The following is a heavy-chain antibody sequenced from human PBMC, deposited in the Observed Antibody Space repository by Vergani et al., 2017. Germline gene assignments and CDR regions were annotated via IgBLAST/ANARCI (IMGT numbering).Heavy chain of an antibody. CDR3: ARVEVIEAYKYDIXTAYLSRSGAFDI. Sequence: QVQLVQSGAEVKKPGSSVKVSCKASGGTFSSYAISWVRQAPGQGLEWMGRIIPIFGTVNYAQNFQGRVTITADESTSTAYMELSSLRSEDTAVYYCARVEVIEAYKYDIXTAYLSRSGAFDIWGHGTMVTVSS. CDR2: IIPIFGTV. D-gene: IGHD3-9*01. V-gene: IGHV1-69*13. J-gene: IGHJ3*02. CDR1: GGTFSSYA.